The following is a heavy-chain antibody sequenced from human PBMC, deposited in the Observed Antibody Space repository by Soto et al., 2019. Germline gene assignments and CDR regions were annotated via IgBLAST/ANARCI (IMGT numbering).Heavy chain of an antibody. D-gene: IGHD4-17*01. V-gene: IGHV3-33*01. CDR1: GDSLSNYG. CDR2: IWHDGRYE. Sequence: QVQLVESGGGVVQPGKSLRLSCVASGDSLSNYGMHWVRQAPGKGLEWVASIWHDGRYEFHADSVKGRFAISRDNSKNSLYLQMNSLRVEDTAMYCCVTAGGVHYDSTWGDFWGQGTRVTVSS. J-gene: IGHJ4*02. CDR3: VTAGGVHYDSTWGDF.